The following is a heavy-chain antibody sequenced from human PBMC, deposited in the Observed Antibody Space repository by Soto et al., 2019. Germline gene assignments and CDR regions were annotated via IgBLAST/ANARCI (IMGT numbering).Heavy chain of an antibody. Sequence: SQTLSLTCAISGDSVSSNSAAWNWIRQSPSRGLEWLGRTYYRSKWYNDYAVSVKSRITINPDTSKNQFSLQLNSVTPEDTAVYYCARDHGSGTLRWEFFRFDPWGQGTLVTVSS. CDR2: TYYRSKWYN. V-gene: IGHV6-1*01. CDR3: ARDHGSGTLRWEFFRFDP. D-gene: IGHD4-17*01. J-gene: IGHJ5*02. CDR1: GDSVSSNSAA.